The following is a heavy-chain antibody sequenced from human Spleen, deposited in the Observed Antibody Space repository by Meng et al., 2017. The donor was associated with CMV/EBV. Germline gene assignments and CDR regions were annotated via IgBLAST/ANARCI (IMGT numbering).Heavy chain of an antibody. Sequence: SGNTFSIFYLHWVRQPAGQGLEWVGMINPSAGSTGYAQKFQDSVTVTRDTSTSTVYMELSSLTSEDTAVYYCARDHTRGATGYFDYWGPGTLVTVSS. CDR2: INPSAGST. V-gene: IGHV1-46*01. CDR3: ARDHTRGATGYFDY. D-gene: IGHD1-26*01. J-gene: IGHJ4*02. CDR1: GNTFSIFY.